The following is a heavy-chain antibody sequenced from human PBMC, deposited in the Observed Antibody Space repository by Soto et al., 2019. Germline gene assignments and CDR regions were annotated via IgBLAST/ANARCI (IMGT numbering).Heavy chain of an antibody. J-gene: IGHJ5*02. D-gene: IGHD2-21*02. V-gene: IGHV3-15*07. Sequence: EVHLVESGGGLVKPGGSLRLSCVASGFTFTNAWMIWVRQAPGRGLEWVGRIKSKPDGGTTDYAAPVKGRFTISGDDSKSTVYLEMNSLKSEDTAVYYCTTCLTAAPRRFDPWGQGTLVTVSS. CDR1: GFTFTNAW. CDR2: IKSKPDGGTT. CDR3: TTCLTAAPRRFDP.